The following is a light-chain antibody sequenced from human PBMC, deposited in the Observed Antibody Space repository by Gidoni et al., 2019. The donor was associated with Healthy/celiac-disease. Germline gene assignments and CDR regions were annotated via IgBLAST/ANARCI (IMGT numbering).Light chain of an antibody. CDR2: RNN. J-gene: IGLJ2*01. Sequence: QSVLTQPPSASGTPGQRVTISCSGSSSNIGSNYVYWYQQLPGTAPKLLIYRNNQRPSGVPDRFSGSKSGTSASLAFSGLRSEDEADYYCAAWDDSLSNVVFGGGTKLTVL. V-gene: IGLV1-47*01. CDR3: AAWDDSLSNVV. CDR1: SSNIGSNY.